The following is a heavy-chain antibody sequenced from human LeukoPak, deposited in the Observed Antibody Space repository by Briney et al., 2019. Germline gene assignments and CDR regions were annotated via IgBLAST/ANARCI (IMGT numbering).Heavy chain of an antibody. D-gene: IGHD3-22*01. Sequence: SETLSLTCTVSGGSISSSSYFWGWLRQPPGKGLEWIGTIYYSGSTYYNPSLTSRVTISVDTSKNQFSLKLSSVTAADTAVYYCARRASDYYYFDYWGQGTLVTVSS. CDR3: ARRASDYYYFDY. CDR2: IYYSGST. CDR1: GGSISSSSYF. J-gene: IGHJ4*02. V-gene: IGHV4-39*07.